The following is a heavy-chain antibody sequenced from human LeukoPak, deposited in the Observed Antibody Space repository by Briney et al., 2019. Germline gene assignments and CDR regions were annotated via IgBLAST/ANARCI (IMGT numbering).Heavy chain of an antibody. J-gene: IGHJ5*02. Sequence: HSQTLSLTCAISGDIVSSNSAAWNWIRQSPSRGLEWLGRTYYRSKWYNDYAVSVKSRITINPDTSKKQFSLRLTSVTAEDTAVYYCARNSSRTCTNTDCYPGGWLDTWGQGMEVTVSS. CDR3: ARNSSRTCTNTDCYPGGWLDT. CDR1: GDIVSSNSAA. D-gene: IGHD2-8*01. V-gene: IGHV6-1*01. CDR2: TYYRSKWYN.